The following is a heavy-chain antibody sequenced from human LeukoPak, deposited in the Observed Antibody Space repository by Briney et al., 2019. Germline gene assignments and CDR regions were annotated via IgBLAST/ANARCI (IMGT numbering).Heavy chain of an antibody. V-gene: IGHV3-23*01. J-gene: IGHJ6*03. CDR1: GFTFRSYG. CDR2: ISGSGGST. D-gene: IGHD3-10*01. Sequence: GGSLRLSCAASGFTFRSYGMSWVRQAPGKGLEWVSAISGSGGSTDYADSVKGRFTISRDNSKNTLYMQMNSLRDEDTAVYYCAKGVNTLVRGVDYYYYYMDVWGKGTTVTISS. CDR3: AKGVNTLVRGVDYYYYYMDV.